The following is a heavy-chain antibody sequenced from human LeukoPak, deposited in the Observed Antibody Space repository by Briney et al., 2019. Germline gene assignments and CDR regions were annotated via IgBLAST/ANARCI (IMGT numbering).Heavy chain of an antibody. CDR3: ARDSSSTSCYDGN. V-gene: IGHV1-69*01. CDR2: IIPIFGTA. Sequence: SVKVSCKASGGTFSSYAISWVRQAPGQGLEWMGGIIPIFGTANYAQKFQSRVTITADESTSTAYMELSSLRSEDTAVYYCARDSSSTSCYDGNWGQGTLVTVSS. J-gene: IGHJ4*02. CDR1: GGTFSSYA. D-gene: IGHD2-2*01.